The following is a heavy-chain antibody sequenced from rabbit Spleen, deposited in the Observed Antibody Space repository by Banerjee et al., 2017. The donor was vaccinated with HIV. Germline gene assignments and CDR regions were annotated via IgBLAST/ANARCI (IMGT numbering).Heavy chain of an antibody. CDR1: GFSFTSRYD. Sequence: QEQLVESGGGLVKPGASLTLTCTASGFSFTSRYDMCWVRQAPGKGLEWISCIAGSSSGFTYSATWAKGRFTCSKTSSTTVTLQMTSLTAADTATYFCARDTSSSFSSYGMDLWGPGTLVTVS. J-gene: IGHJ6*01. V-gene: IGHV1S45*01. CDR3: ARDTSSSFSSYGMDL. CDR2: IAGSSSGFT. D-gene: IGHD1-1*01.